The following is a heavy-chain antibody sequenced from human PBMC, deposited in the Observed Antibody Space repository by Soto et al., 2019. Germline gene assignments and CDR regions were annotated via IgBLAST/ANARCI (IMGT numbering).Heavy chain of an antibody. CDR2: IYYSGST. Sequence: SETLSLTCTVSGGSINSYYWSWIRQPPGKGLEWIGYIYYSGSTNYNPSLKSRVTISVDTSKNQFSLKLSSVTAADTAVYYCARGIRIAVAANDAFDIWGQGTMVTVSS. CDR3: ARGIRIAVAANDAFDI. CDR1: GGSINSYY. J-gene: IGHJ3*02. D-gene: IGHD6-19*01. V-gene: IGHV4-59*01.